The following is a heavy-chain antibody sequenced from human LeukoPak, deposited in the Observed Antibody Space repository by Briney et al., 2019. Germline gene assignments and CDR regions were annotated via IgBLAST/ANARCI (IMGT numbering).Heavy chain of an antibody. D-gene: IGHD3-3*01. CDR2: IKQDGSEK. CDR1: GFTFSSYG. Sequence: GRSLRLSCAASGFTFSSYGMHWVRQAPGKGLEWVANIKQDGSEKYYVGSVKGRFTISRDNAKNSLYLQMNSLRAEDTAVYYCVREGRFLEWLLRAFDIWGQGTMVTVSS. J-gene: IGHJ3*02. CDR3: VREGRFLEWLLRAFDI. V-gene: IGHV3-7*01.